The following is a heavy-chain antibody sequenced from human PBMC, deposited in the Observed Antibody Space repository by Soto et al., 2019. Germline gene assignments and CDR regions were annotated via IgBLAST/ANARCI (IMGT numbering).Heavy chain of an antibody. J-gene: IGHJ5*02. CDR3: ARVPDR. Sequence: SETLSLTCAVSGGSISSGGYPWSWIRQPPGKGLEWIGYIYHSGSTYYNPSLKSRVTISVDRSKNQFSLKLSSFTAADTAVYYCARVPDRWGQGTLVTVSS. CDR1: GGSISSGGYP. V-gene: IGHV4-30-2*01. CDR2: IYHSGST.